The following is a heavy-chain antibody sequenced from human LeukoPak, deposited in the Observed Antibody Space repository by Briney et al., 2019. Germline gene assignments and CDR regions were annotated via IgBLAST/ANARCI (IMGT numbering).Heavy chain of an antibody. J-gene: IGHJ3*02. CDR2: ISGSGGCT. Sequence: PGGSLRLSCAASGFTFSSYGMSWVRQAPGKGLEWVSAISGSGGCTYYADSVKGRFTISRDNSKNTLYLQMNSLRAEDTAVYYCARTFTYTGYSSSWSRRGDAFDIWGQGTMVTVSS. CDR3: ARTFTYTGYSSSWSRRGDAFDI. CDR1: GFTFSSYG. V-gene: IGHV3-23*01. D-gene: IGHD6-13*01.